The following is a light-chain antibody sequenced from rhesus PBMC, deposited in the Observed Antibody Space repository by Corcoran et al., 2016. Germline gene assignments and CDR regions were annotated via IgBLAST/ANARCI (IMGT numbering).Light chain of an antibody. CDR2: AAA. CDR1: QGISDY. Sequence: DIQMTQSPSSLSASVGDRVTITCWASQGISDYLSWYQQKPGKAPKRRNYAAASLEGGVPSRFSGSGSETEFPLTFRSLPPEYFAACCCLQGCSTALTFCGGAKV. CDR3: LQGCSTALT. J-gene: IGKJ4*01. V-gene: IGKV1-36*02.